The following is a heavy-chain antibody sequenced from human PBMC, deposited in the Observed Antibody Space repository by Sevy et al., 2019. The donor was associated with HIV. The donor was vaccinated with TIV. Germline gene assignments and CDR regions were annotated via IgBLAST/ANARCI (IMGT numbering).Heavy chain of an antibody. J-gene: IGHJ4*02. D-gene: IGHD3-22*01. CDR3: ARLRDDSSGFHLDY. V-gene: IGHV3-7*01. Sequence: GGSLRLSCAASGFTFRRYWMTWVRQAPGKGLEWVANIKQDGGEKYSVDSVKGRFTISRDNAKNSLYLQMNSLRVEDTAMYYCARLRDDSSGFHLDYWGQGTLVTVSS. CDR2: IKQDGGEK. CDR1: GFTFRRYW.